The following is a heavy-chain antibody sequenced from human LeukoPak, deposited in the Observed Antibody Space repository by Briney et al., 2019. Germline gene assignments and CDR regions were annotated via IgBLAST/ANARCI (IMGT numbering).Heavy chain of an antibody. CDR2: IYYSGST. CDR3: ARPFSGHDLVSFDY. Sequence: PSETLSLTCTVSGGSISSSSYYWGWIRQPPGKGLEWIGSIYYSGSTYYNPSLKSRVTISVDTSRNQFSLNLNSVTAADTAVYYCARPFSGHDLVSFDYWGQGTLVTVSS. D-gene: IGHD5-12*01. V-gene: IGHV4-39*07. CDR1: GGSISSSSYY. J-gene: IGHJ4*02.